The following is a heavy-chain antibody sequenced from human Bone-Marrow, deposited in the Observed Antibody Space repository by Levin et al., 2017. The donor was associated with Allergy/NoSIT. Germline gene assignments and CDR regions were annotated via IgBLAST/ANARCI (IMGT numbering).Heavy chain of an antibody. D-gene: IGHD3-22*01. Sequence: GESLKISCVASGFTFSGYWMHWVRQAPGKGLVWVSRVHSDGSSTDYADSVKGRFTISRDNAKNTVYLQMSSLRHEDTGVFYCARGGSGCFDYWGQGVPVTVSS. V-gene: IGHV3-74*01. J-gene: IGHJ4*02. CDR2: VHSDGSST. CDR1: GFTFSGYW. CDR3: ARGGSGCFDY.